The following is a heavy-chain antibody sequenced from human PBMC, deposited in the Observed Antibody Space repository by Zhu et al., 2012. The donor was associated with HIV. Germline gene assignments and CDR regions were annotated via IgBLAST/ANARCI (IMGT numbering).Heavy chain of an antibody. V-gene: IGHV4-61*01. CDR2: IYYSGST. Sequence: QVQLQESGPGLVKPSETLSLTCTVSGGSVSSGSYYWSRIRQPPGKGLEWIGYIYYSGSTNYNPSLKSRVTISVDTSKNQFSLKLSSVTAADTAVYYCARDRSPGYYYYMDVWGKGTTVTVSS. D-gene: IGHD1-14*01. J-gene: IGHJ6*03. CDR1: GGSVSSGSYY. CDR3: ARDRSPGYYYYMDV.